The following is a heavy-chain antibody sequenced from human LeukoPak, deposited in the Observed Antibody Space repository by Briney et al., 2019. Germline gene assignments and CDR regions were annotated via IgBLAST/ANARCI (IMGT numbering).Heavy chain of an antibody. V-gene: IGHV1-69*05. D-gene: IGHD2-15*01. J-gene: IGHJ6*03. CDR2: IIPIFGTA. Sequence: SVTVSCTASGGTFSSYAISWVRQAPGQGLEWMGGIIPIFGTANYAQKFQGRVTITTDESTSTAYMELSSLRSEDTAVYYCARDLVVRWDPGAYYYYMDVWGKGTTVTVSS. CDR1: GGTFSSYA. CDR3: ARDLVVRWDPGAYYYYMDV.